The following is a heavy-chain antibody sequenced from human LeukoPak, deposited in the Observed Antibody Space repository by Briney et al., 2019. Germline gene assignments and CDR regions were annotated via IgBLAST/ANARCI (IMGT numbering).Heavy chain of an antibody. V-gene: IGHV4-39*01. CDR1: GNSVRSSSYY. CDR2: IYYSGGT. J-gene: IGHJ1*01. Sequence: PSETLSLTCTVSGNSVRSSSYYWGWIRQSPEKGLEWIGSIYYSGGTYYSASFKSRVSISVDTSQNQFSLKLRSVTAADRAVYYCASRYYYDTRGYFLHWGQGTLVAVSS. D-gene: IGHD3-22*01. CDR3: ASRYYYDTRGYFLH.